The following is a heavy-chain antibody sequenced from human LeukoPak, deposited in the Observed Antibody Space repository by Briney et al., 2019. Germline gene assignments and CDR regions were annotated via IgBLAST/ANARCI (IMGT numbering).Heavy chain of an antibody. D-gene: IGHD3-16*01. V-gene: IGHV1-69*13. CDR3: ARGGPLYYYYMDV. CDR2: ILPLFGTA. J-gene: IGHJ6*03. CDR1: GTIFSSYS. Sequence: SVKVSCKASGTIFSSYSISWVRQAPGQGLEWMGGILPLFGTANYAQKFQGRVTITADESTSTVYMELSSLRSEDTAVYYCARGGPLYYYYMDVWGKGTTVTVSS.